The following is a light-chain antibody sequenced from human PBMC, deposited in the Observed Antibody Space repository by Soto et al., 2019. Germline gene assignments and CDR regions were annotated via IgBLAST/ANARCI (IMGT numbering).Light chain of an antibody. CDR3: SSYAGSNNFEV. J-gene: IGLJ2*01. Sequence: QSALTQPPSASGSPGQSVTISCTGTSSDIGGYNYVSWYQQHPGKAPQLMIYEVSKRPSGVPDRFSGSKSGNTASLTVSGLLAEDDADYYCSSYAGSNNFEVFGGGTKLTVL. CDR2: EVS. V-gene: IGLV2-8*01. CDR1: SSDIGGYNY.